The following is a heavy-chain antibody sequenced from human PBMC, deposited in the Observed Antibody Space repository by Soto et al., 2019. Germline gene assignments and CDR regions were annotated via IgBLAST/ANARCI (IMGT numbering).Heavy chain of an antibody. CDR1: GFTFSSYG. CDR3: ASKKLTGPRWSEFDP. J-gene: IGHJ5*02. V-gene: IGHV3-33*01. CDR2: IWYDGGNE. Sequence: QAQLVESGGGVVQPGGSLRLSCAASGFTFSSYGMHWVRQAPGKGLEWVALIWYDGGNEYYADSVKGRFTISRDNSKNTLYLQMNSLRAEDTAVYYCASKKLTGPRWSEFDPWGQGTLVTVSS. D-gene: IGHD7-27*01.